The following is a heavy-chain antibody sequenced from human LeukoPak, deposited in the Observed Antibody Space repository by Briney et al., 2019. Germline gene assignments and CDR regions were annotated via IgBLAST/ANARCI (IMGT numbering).Heavy chain of an antibody. V-gene: IGHV1-2*02. CDR2: ITPNSSAT. Sequence: ASVKVSCKASGYSFTGYNMHWVRQAPGQGLEWMGWITPNSSATKYAQKFQGRVTLTTDTSINTAFLELIGLTSDDTAVYYCVRDVHNWNDHYWGQGTLVTVSS. CDR3: VRDVHNWNDHY. D-gene: IGHD1-1*01. CDR1: GYSFTGYN. J-gene: IGHJ4*02.